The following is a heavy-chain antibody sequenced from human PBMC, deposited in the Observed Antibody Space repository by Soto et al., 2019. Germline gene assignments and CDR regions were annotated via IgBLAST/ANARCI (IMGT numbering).Heavy chain of an antibody. CDR1: GGSISSGDYY. D-gene: IGHD2-15*01. J-gene: IGHJ4*02. CDR2: IYYSGST. CDR3: ARESLRYCSGGSCYGTYDY. Sequence: QVQLQESGPGLVKPSQTLSLTCTVSGGSISSGDYYWSWIRQPPGKGLEWIGYIYYSGSTYYNPSLKSRVTISVDTSKNQFSLKLSSVTAADTAVYYCARESLRYCSGGSCYGTYDYWGQGTLVTVSS. V-gene: IGHV4-30-4*01.